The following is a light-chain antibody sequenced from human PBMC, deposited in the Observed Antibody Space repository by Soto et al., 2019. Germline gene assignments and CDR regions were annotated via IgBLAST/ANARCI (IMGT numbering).Light chain of an antibody. J-gene: IGKJ1*01. CDR2: AAS. CDR3: QQGYSTPWT. CDR1: QSISSY. V-gene: IGKV1-39*01. Sequence: DIQMTQSPSSMSASLGDRVTIXXRASQSISSYLHWYQQKPGKAPKLXIYAASNLQSGVPSRFSASGAGTDFTLTLNSLQPEDFATYYCQQGYSTPWTFGQGTKVDIK.